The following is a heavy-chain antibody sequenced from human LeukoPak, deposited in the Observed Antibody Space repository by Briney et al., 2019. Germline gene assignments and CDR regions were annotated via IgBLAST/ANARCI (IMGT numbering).Heavy chain of an antibody. Sequence: SGPTLVNPPQTLTLTCTFSGSSPSTRGVGVGWIRQPPGKALQWLSLIYWDDDKRYTPSLKTRLTITKDTSKNQVVLTMTNMDPVDTATYYCAHRYYYDSSGIRTFDYWGQGTLVTVSS. CDR2: IYWDDDK. D-gene: IGHD3-22*01. CDR1: GSSPSTRGVG. J-gene: IGHJ4*02. CDR3: AHRYYYDSSGIRTFDY. V-gene: IGHV2-5*02.